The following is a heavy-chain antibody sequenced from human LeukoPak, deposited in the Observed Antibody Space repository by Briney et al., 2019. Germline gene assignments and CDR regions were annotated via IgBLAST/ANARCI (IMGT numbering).Heavy chain of an antibody. Sequence: SSVKVSCKASGGTFSSYAISWVRQAPGQGLEWMGGIIPIFGTANYAQKFQGRVTITADESTSTAYMELSSLRSEETAVYYCARGIEQQLETLYYWGQGTLVTVSS. D-gene: IGHD6-13*01. V-gene: IGHV1-69*01. CDR1: GGTFSSYA. CDR3: ARGIEQQLETLYY. CDR2: IIPIFGTA. J-gene: IGHJ4*02.